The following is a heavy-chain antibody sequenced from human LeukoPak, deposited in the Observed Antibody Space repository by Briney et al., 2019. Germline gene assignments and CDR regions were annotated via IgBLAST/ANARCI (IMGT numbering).Heavy chain of an antibody. CDR2: IYPGDSDT. V-gene: IGHV5-51*01. Sequence: GESLKISCKGSGYSFTSYWIGWVRQMPGKGLEWMGIIYPGDSDTRYSPSFQGQVTISADKSISTAYLQWSSLKASDTAMYYCARDYRWLQFPYYYYGMDVWGQGTTVTVSS. CDR1: GYSFTSYW. CDR3: ARDYRWLQFPYYYYGMDV. J-gene: IGHJ6*02. D-gene: IGHD5-24*01.